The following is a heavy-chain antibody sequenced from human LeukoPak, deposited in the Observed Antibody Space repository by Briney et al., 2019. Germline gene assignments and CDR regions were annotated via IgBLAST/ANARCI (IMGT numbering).Heavy chain of an antibody. V-gene: IGHV3-48*02. CDR2: ISSSSSTI. CDR3: ATREYYYYGMDV. CDR1: GFTFSSYN. J-gene: IGHJ6*02. Sequence: GGSLRLSCAASGFTFSSYNMNWVRQTPGKGLEWVSYISSSSSTIYYADSVKGRFTISRDNAKNSLYLQMNSLRDEDTAVYYCATREYYYYGMDVWGQGTTVTVSS.